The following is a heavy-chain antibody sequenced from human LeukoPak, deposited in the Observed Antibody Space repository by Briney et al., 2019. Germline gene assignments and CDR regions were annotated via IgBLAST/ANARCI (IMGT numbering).Heavy chain of an antibody. Sequence: PGGSLRLSCAASGFTFSNYNMNWVRQAPGKGLEWGSHISSRSSAIYYADSVKGRFTISRDNAENSLSLQMNSLRDEDTAVYLCASNHGSGWYVGEYWGQGILVTVSS. CDR1: GFTFSNYN. CDR3: ASNHGSGWYVGEY. CDR2: ISSRSSAI. D-gene: IGHD6-19*01. V-gene: IGHV3-48*02. J-gene: IGHJ4*02.